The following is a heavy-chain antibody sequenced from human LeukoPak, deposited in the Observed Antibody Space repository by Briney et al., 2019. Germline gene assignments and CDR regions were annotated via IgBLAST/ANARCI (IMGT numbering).Heavy chain of an antibody. Sequence: SETLSPTCTVSGGSISSSSYYWSWIRQPPGKGLEWIAYVYYTGRTLYNPSLESRVTISADTSKTQFSLTVTSVTAADTAVYYCARHMSVSYDAFDLWGRGTTVTVSS. CDR1: GGSISSSSYY. V-gene: IGHV4-61*05. CDR3: ARHMSVSYDAFDL. D-gene: IGHD3-10*01. CDR2: VYYTGRT. J-gene: IGHJ3*01.